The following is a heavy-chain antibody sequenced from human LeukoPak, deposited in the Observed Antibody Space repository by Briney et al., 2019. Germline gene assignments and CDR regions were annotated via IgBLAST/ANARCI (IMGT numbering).Heavy chain of an antibody. CDR3: ARPRRVIAAASPHYYYMDV. J-gene: IGHJ6*03. D-gene: IGHD6-13*01. V-gene: IGHV3-11*01. CDR2: ISSSGSTI. Sequence: GGSLRLSCAASGFTFSDYYMSWIRQAPGKGLEWVSYISSSGSTIYYAGSVKGRFTISRDNAKNSLYLQMNSLRAEDTAVYYCARPRRVIAAASPHYYYMDVWGKGTTVTVSS. CDR1: GFTFSDYY.